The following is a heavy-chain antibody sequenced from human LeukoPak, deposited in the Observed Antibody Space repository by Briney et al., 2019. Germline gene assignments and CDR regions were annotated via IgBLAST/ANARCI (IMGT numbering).Heavy chain of an antibody. CDR1: GVSISKFY. J-gene: IGHJ3*02. CDR3: ARDRRDGYHYAAFDI. CDR2: IDNSGAT. Sequence: KSSETLSLTCTVSGVSISKFYWGWIRQPPGKGLEWIGYIDNSGATSYNPSLKSRVTMSIDATKNQFSLKLNSVTAADTAVYYCARDRRDGYHYAAFDIWGQGTMVSVSS. V-gene: IGHV4-59*01. D-gene: IGHD5-24*01.